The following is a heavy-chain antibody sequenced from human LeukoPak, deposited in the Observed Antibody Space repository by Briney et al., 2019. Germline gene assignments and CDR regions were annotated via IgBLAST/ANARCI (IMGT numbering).Heavy chain of an antibody. CDR3: AKDSVTGDSEYFQH. J-gene: IGHJ1*01. CDR2: IRYDGSNK. Sequence: GGSLRLSCAASGFTLSSYGMHWVRQAPGKGLEWVAFIRYDGSNKYYADSVKGRFTISRDNSKNTLYLQMNSLRAEDTAVYYCAKDSVTGDSEYFQHWGQGTLVTVSS. CDR1: GFTLSSYG. V-gene: IGHV3-30*02. D-gene: IGHD2-21*02.